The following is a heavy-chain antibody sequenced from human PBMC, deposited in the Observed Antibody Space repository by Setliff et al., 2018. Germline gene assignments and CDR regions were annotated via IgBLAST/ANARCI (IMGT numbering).Heavy chain of an antibody. D-gene: IGHD6-13*01. Sequence: PGGSLRLSCAASGFTFSTYWMHWVRQAPGKGLVWVSRINSDGSTTSYADSVKGRFTISRDNTKNTLYLQMNSLRAEDTAVYYCVSWLCYYYYGVDVWGQGTTVTVSS. V-gene: IGHV3-74*01. CDR3: VSWLCYYYYGVDV. J-gene: IGHJ6*02. CDR2: INSDGSTT. CDR1: GFTFSTYW.